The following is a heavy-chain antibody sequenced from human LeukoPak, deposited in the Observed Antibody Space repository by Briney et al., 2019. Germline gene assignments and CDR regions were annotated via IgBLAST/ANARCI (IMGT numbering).Heavy chain of an antibody. Sequence: GGSLRLSCAASGFTFTNFAMNWVRQAPGKGLEWVSSISESGDVTAYADSVKGRFTISRDNSRNTLYLQMISLRAEDTAVYYCAKQFVDVWGQGTLVTVSS. CDR1: GFTFTNFA. D-gene: IGHD5-24*01. J-gene: IGHJ5*02. V-gene: IGHV3-23*01. CDR3: AKQFVDV. CDR2: ISESGDVT.